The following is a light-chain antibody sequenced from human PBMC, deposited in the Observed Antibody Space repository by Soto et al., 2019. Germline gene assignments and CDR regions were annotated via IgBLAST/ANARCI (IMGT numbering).Light chain of an antibody. J-gene: IGKJ4*01. CDR1: QSVSSY. Sequence: EVVLTQFPATLSLSPGDGATLSCRASQSVSSYLAWYQQKRGQAPRLLIYDSSNRATGIPARFSGSGSGTDFSLIINSLEPEDFAVYYCQQRSVWPLTFGGGTKVDIK. V-gene: IGKV3-11*01. CDR3: QQRSVWPLT. CDR2: DSS.